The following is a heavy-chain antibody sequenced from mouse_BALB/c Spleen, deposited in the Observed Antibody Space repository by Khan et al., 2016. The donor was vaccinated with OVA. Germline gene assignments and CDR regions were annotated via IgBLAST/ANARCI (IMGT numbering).Heavy chain of an antibody. CDR3: ARRYGGAMDY. D-gene: IGHD1-1*01. Sequence: LVKTGASLKISCKASGYSFTGYYMHWVKKSHGKSLEWIGYISCYNGASSYNQKFKGKATFTVDTSSSTAHMQFDSLTSEDSAVYYCARRYGGAMDYWGQGTSVTVSS. V-gene: IGHV1S34*01. J-gene: IGHJ4*01. CDR2: ISCYNGAS. CDR1: GYSFTGYY.